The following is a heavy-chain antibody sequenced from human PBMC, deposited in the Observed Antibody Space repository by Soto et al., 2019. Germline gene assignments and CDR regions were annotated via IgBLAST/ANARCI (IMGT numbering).Heavy chain of an antibody. D-gene: IGHD2-21*02. Sequence: QVQLVESGGGVVQPGRSLRLSCAASGFTFSSYAMHWVRQAPGKGLEWVAVISYDGSNKYYADSVKGRFTISRDNSKNTLYQQMNSLRAEDTAVYYCARPLLAYCGGDCYPLYYYYGMDVWGQGTTVTVSS. CDR1: GFTFSSYA. CDR2: ISYDGSNK. J-gene: IGHJ6*02. V-gene: IGHV3-30-3*01. CDR3: ARPLLAYCGGDCYPLYYYYGMDV.